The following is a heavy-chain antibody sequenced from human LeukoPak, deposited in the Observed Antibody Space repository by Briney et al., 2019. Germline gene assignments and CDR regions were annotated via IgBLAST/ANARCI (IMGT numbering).Heavy chain of an antibody. CDR2: IYYSGST. Sequence: SQTLSLTCIVSGDSISSGDDYWSWIHQPPGKGLEWIAYIYYSGSTYYNPSLKSRVTMSLDTSRNQFSLNLSSVTAADTAVYYCARGIRAAEDAFDIWGQGTLVTVSS. CDR1: GDSISSGDDY. V-gene: IGHV4-30-4*01. J-gene: IGHJ3*02. CDR3: ARGIRAAEDAFDI. D-gene: IGHD6-25*01.